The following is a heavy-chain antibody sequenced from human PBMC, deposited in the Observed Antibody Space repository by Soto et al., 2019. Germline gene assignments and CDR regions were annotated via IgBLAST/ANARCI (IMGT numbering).Heavy chain of an antibody. V-gene: IGHV3-53*01. CDR3: ARDLRTLYGMDV. J-gene: IGHJ6*02. Sequence: EVQLVESGGGLIQPGGSLRLSCAASGFTVSSNYMSWVRQAPGKGLEWVSVIYSGDTTYYADSVKGRFTISRDHSKNTLSLQMNSLRAEDTAVYYCARDLRTLYGMDVWGQGTTVTVSS. CDR1: GFTVSSNY. CDR2: IYSGDTT.